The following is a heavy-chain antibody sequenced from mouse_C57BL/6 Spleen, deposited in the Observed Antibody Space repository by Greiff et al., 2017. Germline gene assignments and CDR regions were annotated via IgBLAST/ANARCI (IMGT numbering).Heavy chain of an antibody. CDR2: IDPSDSYT. J-gene: IGHJ2*01. D-gene: IGHD3-1*01. CDR1: GYTFTSYW. CDR3: ARRGYAGYYFDY. V-gene: IGHV1-69*01. Sequence: QVQLKQPGAELVMPGASVKLSCKASGYTFTSYWMHWVKQRPGQGLEWIGEIDPSDSYTNYNQKFKGKSTLTVDKSSSTAYMQLSSLTSEDSAVYYGARRGYAGYYFDYWGQGTTLTVSS.